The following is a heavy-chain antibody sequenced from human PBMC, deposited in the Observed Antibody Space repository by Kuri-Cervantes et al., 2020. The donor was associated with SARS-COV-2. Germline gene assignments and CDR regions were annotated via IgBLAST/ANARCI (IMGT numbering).Heavy chain of an antibody. D-gene: IGHD2-2*02. CDR3: AKSNLGYCSSTSCYSFDY. CDR1: GFTFSSYW. J-gene: IGHJ4*02. V-gene: IGHV3-7*03. CDR2: IKQDGSEK. Sequence: GGSLRLSCAASGFTFSSYWMSWVRQAPGKGLEWVANIKQDGSEKYYVDSVKGRFTISRDNAKNSLYLQMNRLRADDTAVYYCAKSNLGYCSSTSCYSFDYWGQGTLVTVSS.